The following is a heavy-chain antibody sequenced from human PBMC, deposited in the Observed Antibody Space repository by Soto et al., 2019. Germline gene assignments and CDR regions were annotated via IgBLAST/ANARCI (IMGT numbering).Heavy chain of an antibody. CDR1: GGSISSYY. CDR2: IYYSGST. J-gene: IGHJ5*02. Sequence: PSETLSLTCTVSGGSISSYYWSWIRQPPGKGLEWIGYIYYSGSTNYNPSLKSRVTISVDTSKNQFSLKLSSVTAADTAVYYCASGRGITMVRGHWFDPWGQGTLVTVS. CDR3: ASGRGITMVRGHWFDP. D-gene: IGHD3-10*01. V-gene: IGHV4-59*01.